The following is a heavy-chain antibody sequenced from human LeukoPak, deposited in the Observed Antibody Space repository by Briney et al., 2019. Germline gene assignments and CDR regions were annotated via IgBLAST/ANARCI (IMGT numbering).Heavy chain of an antibody. J-gene: IGHJ4*02. V-gene: IGHV3-72*01. CDR2: TRNKANGYTT. CDR1: GFTLSDHY. Sequence: GGSLRLSCAASGFTLSDHYMDWVRQAPGKGLEWVGRTRNKANGYTTDYAASVKGRFTISRDDSKNSLYLQMNNLKTEDTAVYFCARDTYASFDYWGQGTLVTVSS. D-gene: IGHD2-2*01. CDR3: ARDTYASFDY.